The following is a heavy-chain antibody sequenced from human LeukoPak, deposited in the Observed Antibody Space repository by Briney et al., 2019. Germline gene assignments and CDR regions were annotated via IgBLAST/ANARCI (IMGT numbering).Heavy chain of an antibody. CDR1: GFTFSSYD. CDR3: AKDLWFGELMMSPFDY. D-gene: IGHD3-10*01. J-gene: IGHJ4*02. CDR2: ISGSGGST. V-gene: IGHV3-23*01. Sequence: GGSLRLSCAASGFTFSSYDMSWVRQAPGKGLEWVSAISGSGGSTYYADSVKGRFTISRDNSKNTLYLQMNSLRAEDTAVYYCAKDLWFGELMMSPFDYWGQGTLVTVSS.